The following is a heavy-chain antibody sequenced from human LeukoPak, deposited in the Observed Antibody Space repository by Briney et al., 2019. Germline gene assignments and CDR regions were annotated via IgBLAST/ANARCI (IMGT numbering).Heavy chain of an antibody. CDR3: AEVARSGY. J-gene: IGHJ4*02. CDR1: GFSFSNYW. Sequence: GGSLRLSCAASGFSFSNYWMHWVRQAPGKGLVWVSRINTDGSIVSYAGSVKGRFTISRDNAKNSLYLQMNSLRAEDTAVYYCAEVARSGYWGQGTLVTVSS. V-gene: IGHV3-74*01. CDR2: INTDGSIV. D-gene: IGHD5-12*01.